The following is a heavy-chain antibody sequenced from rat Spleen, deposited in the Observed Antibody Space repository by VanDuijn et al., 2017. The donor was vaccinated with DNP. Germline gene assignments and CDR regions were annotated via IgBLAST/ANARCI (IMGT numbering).Heavy chain of an antibody. CDR1: GFTFSYYG. Sequence: EVQLVESGGGLVQPGRSLKLSCAASGFTFSYYGMAWVRQAPKKGLEWVASISASGSSTSYRDSVKGRFTISRDNAKSTLYLQMDSLRSEDTATYYCTTDFERGYWGQGVMVTVSS. CDR3: TTDFERGY. CDR2: ISASGSST. D-gene: IGHD1-11*01. V-gene: IGHV5-19*01. J-gene: IGHJ2*01.